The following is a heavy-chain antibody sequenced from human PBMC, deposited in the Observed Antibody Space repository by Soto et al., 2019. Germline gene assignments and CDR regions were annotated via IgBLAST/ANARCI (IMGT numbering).Heavy chain of an antibody. J-gene: IGHJ4*02. V-gene: IGHV3-23*01. CDR3: AYSSTPFDY. CDR2: ISGSGGST. D-gene: IGHD6-13*01. Sequence: EVQLLESGGGLVQPGGSLRLSCAASGFTFSSYAMSWVRQAPGKGLEWVSAISGSGGSTYYADAVKGRFTISSDNSKNTLYLKMNSLRAEDTAVYYCAYSSTPFDYWGQGTLVTVSS. CDR1: GFTFSSYA.